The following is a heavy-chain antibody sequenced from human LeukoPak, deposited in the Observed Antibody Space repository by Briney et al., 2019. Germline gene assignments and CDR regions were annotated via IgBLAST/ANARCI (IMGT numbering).Heavy chain of an antibody. CDR1: AFTFTYA. V-gene: IGHV3-23*01. D-gene: IGHD4-17*01. Sequence: GSLRLSCAASAFTFTYAMTWVRQAPGKGLEWVSSISASSGNTFYADSVKGRFTMSRDKYANTLYLQMDSLRADDTAIYYCAKGAFDYGDYYFHSWGQGTLVSVSS. J-gene: IGHJ4*02. CDR3: AKGAFDYGDYYFHS. CDR2: ISASSGNT.